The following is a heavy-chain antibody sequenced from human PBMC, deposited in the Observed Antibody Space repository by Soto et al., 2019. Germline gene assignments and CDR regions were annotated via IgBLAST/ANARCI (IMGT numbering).Heavy chain of an antibody. D-gene: IGHD3-10*01. J-gene: IGHJ5*02. CDR1: GHLFNNHW. Sequence: LKISCKGPGHLFNNHWIGWVRQTPGKGLEWMGLIFTRDSETKTSPSFQGHVSFSVDNSINTVYLQWTSLKTTDTGIYFCARGYFDSGHGYDLWGQGTLVTV. CDR2: IFTRDSET. CDR3: ARGYFDSGHGYDL. V-gene: IGHV5-51*01.